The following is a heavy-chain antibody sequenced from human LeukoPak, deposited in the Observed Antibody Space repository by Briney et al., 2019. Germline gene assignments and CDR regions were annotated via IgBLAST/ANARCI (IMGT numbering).Heavy chain of an antibody. V-gene: IGHV4-59*01. D-gene: IGHD2-21*02. J-gene: IGHJ4*02. CDR1: GGSISSYY. CDR3: ARFAYCGGHCWYYFDY. CDR2: IYSSGST. Sequence: SETLSLTCTVSGGSISSYYWSWIRQPPGKGLEWLGYIYSSGSTNYNPSLKSRITISVDTSKNQFSLKLSSVTAADTAVYYCARFAYCGGHCWYYFDYWGQGSLVTVSS.